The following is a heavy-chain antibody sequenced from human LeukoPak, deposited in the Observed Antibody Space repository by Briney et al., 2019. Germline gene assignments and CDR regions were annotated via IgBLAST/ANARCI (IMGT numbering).Heavy chain of an antibody. D-gene: IGHD6-13*01. CDR1: GYTFTSHG. CDR2: ISAYKGNT. V-gene: IGHV1-18*01. CDR3: ARDFGRVSSSWYGVRAAQYLQH. Sequence: ASVKVSCKASGYTFTSHGISWVRQAPGQGLEWMGWISAYKGNTNYAQKFQDRVIMTTDTSTSTAYMELRSLRSDDTAVYYCARDFGRVSSSWYGVRAAQYLQHWSQGTLLIVSP. J-gene: IGHJ1*01.